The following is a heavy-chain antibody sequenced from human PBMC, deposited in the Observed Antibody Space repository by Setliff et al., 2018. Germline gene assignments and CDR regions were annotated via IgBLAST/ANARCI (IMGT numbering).Heavy chain of an antibody. CDR3: AREGEYYYDSSGIEPY. D-gene: IGHD3-22*01. Sequence: GGSLRLSCAASGFTFSSYAMHWVRQAPGKGLEWVAVISYDGSNKYYADSVKGRFTISRDNSKNTLYLQMNSLRAEDTAVYYCAREGEYYYDSSGIEPYWGQGTLVTV. V-gene: IGHV3-30-3*01. CDR2: ISYDGSNK. CDR1: GFTFSSYA. J-gene: IGHJ4*02.